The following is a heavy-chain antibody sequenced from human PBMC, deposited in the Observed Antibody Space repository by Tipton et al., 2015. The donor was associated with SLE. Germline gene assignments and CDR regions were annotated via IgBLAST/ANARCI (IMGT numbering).Heavy chain of an antibody. CDR1: GYIFTGYY. Sequence: QLVQSGAEVKKPGASVKVSCKASGYIFTGYYMHWVRQAPGQGLEWMGWINPNSGGTNYAQKFQGRVTMTRDTSISTAYMELNRLRSDDTAVYYCARGWVDSTSSSFALDIWGPGTLVTVSS. CDR3: ARGWVDSTSSSFALDI. D-gene: IGHD6-6*01. CDR2: INPNSGGT. V-gene: IGHV1-2*02. J-gene: IGHJ3*02.